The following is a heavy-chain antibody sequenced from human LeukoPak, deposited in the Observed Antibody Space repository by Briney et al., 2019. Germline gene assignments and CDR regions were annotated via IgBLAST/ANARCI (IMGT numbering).Heavy chain of an antibody. CDR2: IYYSGST. Sequence: SETLSLTCTVSGGSISSYYWSWIRQPPGKGLEWIGYIYYSGSTNFNPSLQSRVIISVDTSKSQFSLRLSSVTAADTAVYYCARSYYYGSGNVVFDHWGQGSLVTVSS. J-gene: IGHJ4*02. CDR1: GGSISSYY. V-gene: IGHV4-59*01. D-gene: IGHD3-10*01. CDR3: ARSYYYGSGNVVFDH.